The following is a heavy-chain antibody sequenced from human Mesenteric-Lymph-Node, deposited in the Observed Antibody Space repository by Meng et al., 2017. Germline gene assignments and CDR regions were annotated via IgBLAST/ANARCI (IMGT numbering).Heavy chain of an antibody. Sequence: QVQCQDWGPGLWKPSQTPSLTCTVSGGSISSADYYWSWIRQSPGKGLEWIGEIYHSGSTNYNPSLKSRVTISVDKSKNQFSLNLSSVTAADTAVYYCARDPYATGWAGWGQGTLVTVSS. CDR2: IYHSGST. V-gene: IGHV4-30-4*01. D-gene: IGHD6-19*01. CDR1: GGSISSADYY. J-gene: IGHJ4*02. CDR3: ARDPYATGWAG.